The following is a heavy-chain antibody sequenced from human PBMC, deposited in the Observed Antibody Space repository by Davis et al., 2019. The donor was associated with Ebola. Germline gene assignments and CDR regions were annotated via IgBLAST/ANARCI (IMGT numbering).Heavy chain of an antibody. J-gene: IGHJ4*02. D-gene: IGHD4-17*01. CDR3: ARDSPTVTTKVYYFDY. V-gene: IGHV1-2*02. CDR2: INPNSGGT. Sequence: ASVKVSCKASGYTFTSYDINWVRQAPGQGLEWMGWINPNSGGTNYAQKFQGRVTMTRDTSISTAYMELSRLRSDDTAVYYCARDSPTVTTKVYYFDYWGQGTLVTVSS. CDR1: GYTFTSYD.